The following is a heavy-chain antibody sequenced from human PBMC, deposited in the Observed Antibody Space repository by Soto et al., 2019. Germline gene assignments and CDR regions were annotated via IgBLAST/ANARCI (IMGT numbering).Heavy chain of an antibody. D-gene: IGHD1-26*01. Sequence: PSETLSLTCTVSGCSISSYYWSWIRQPPGKGLEWIGYIYYSGSTNYNPSLKSRVTTSVDTSKNQFSLKLSSVTAADTAVYYCARVASGSYHLGGGYYYYGMDVWGQGTTVTV. V-gene: IGHV4-59*01. J-gene: IGHJ6*02. CDR1: GCSISSYY. CDR3: ARVASGSYHLGGGYYYYGMDV. CDR2: IYYSGST.